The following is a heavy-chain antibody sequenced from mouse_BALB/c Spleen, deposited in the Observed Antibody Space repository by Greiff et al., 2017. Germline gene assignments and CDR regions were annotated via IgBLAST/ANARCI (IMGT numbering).Heavy chain of an antibody. Sequence: EVQLVESGGGLVKPGGSLKLSCAASGFTFSSYAMSWVRQTPEKRLEWVASISSGGSNYYSDSVKGRFTISRANARNILYLQKRSLRSEDAAVYYCGRGEGISYYFDYWGQGTTLTVSA. CDR3: GRGEGISYYFDY. J-gene: IGHJ2*01. V-gene: IGHV5-6-5*01. CDR2: ISSGGSN. CDR1: GFTFSSYA.